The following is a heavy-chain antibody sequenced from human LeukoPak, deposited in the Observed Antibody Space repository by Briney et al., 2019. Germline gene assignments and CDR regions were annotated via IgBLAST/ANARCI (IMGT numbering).Heavy chain of an antibody. CDR3: ARGADNSGSFVILDY. D-gene: IGHD3-10*01. J-gene: IGHJ4*02. CDR1: GITFSSYA. V-gene: IGHV3-23*01. Sequence: GGSLRLSCAASGITFSSYAMSWVRQAPGKGLEWVSAISGSGGSTYYADSVKGRFTISRDNAKNSLYLQMNSLRAEDTAVYYCARGADNSGSFVILDYWGQGTLVTVSS. CDR2: ISGSGGST.